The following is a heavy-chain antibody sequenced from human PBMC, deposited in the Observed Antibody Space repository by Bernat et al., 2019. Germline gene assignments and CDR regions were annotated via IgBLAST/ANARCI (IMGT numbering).Heavy chain of an antibody. CDR2: ISGSGGST. V-gene: IGHV3-23*01. CDR3: AKGPSVGVWRYYFDY. J-gene: IGHJ4*02. D-gene: IGHD5/OR15-5a*01. Sequence: EVQLLESGGGLVQPGGSLGLSCAASGFTFSSYAMSWVRQAPGKGLVWVLAISGSGGSTYHAASVKGRFTISRDNSKNTLYLQMNSLRAEDTAVYYCAKGPSVGVWRYYFDYWGQGTLVTVSS. CDR1: GFTFSSYA.